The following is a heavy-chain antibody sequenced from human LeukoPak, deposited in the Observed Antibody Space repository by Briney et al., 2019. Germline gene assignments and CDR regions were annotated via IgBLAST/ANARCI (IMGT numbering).Heavy chain of an antibody. Sequence: GGSLRLSCAASGFTLSSYAMSWVRQAPGRGLEWVSAISGSGGSTYYADSVKGRFPLSRSHSKNTVSLQMNSLRAGDPAVYYCANRRDSSASGRPDYWGQGTLVTVSS. CDR3: ANRRDSSASGRPDY. D-gene: IGHD6-6*01. V-gene: IGHV3-23*01. CDR1: GFTLSSYA. J-gene: IGHJ4*02. CDR2: ISGSGGST.